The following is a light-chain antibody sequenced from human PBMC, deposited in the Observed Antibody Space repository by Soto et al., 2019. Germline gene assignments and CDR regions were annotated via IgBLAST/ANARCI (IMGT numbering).Light chain of an antibody. CDR3: AAWDDSVRGPV. CDR1: SSNVGGNT. CDR2: SNN. V-gene: IGLV1-44*01. J-gene: IGLJ2*01. Sequence: QSVLTQPPSAYMTPGQRVTISCSGSSSNVGGNTVNWYQQVSGTAPKLLIYSNNQRPSGVPDRFSASKSGTSASLAISGLQSEDEANYYCAAWDDSVRGPVFGVGTKLTVL.